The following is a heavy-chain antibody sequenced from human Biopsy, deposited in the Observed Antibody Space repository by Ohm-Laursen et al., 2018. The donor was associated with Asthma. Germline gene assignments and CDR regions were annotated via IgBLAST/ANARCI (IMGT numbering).Heavy chain of an antibody. J-gene: IGHJ3*02. V-gene: IGHV3-30*03. CDR3: ARTHERWTSIQDDALDI. CDR2: ISYDGGNK. Sequence: SLRLSCSASGFTFSIYDIHWVRQAPDKGPEWVAVISYDGGNKFYGDSVKGRFTLSRDNSRNTLYLQMNSLRVEDTAIYYCARTHERWTSIQDDALDIWGQGTMVIVSS. D-gene: IGHD4-23*01. CDR1: GFTFSIYD.